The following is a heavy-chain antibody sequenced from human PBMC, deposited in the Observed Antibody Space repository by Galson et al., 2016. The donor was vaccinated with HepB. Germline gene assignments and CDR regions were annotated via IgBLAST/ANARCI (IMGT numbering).Heavy chain of an antibody. J-gene: IGHJ4*02. CDR3: ARDVGGIMFDY. Sequence: SLRLSCAASGFTFSDCGMAWVRQAPGRGLEWVATMAGVGGNTHYPDSVKGRFTFSRDNSKNTLSLQMNSLRAEDTALCYCARDVGGIMFDYWGQGTLVTVSS. V-gene: IGHV3-23*01. D-gene: IGHD3-16*02. CDR2: MAGVGGNT. CDR1: GFTFSDCG.